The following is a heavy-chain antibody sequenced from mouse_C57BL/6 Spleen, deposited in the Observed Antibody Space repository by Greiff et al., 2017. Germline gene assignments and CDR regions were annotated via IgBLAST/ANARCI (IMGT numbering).Heavy chain of an antibody. D-gene: IGHD2-4*01. J-gene: IGHJ4*01. CDR3: TRDGLRRGDYAMDY. CDR2: ISSGGDYI. V-gene: IGHV5-9-1*02. CDR1: GFTFSSYA. Sequence: EVQGVESGEGLVKPGGSLKLSCAASGFTFSSYAMSWVRQTPEKRLEWVAYISSGGDYIYYADTVKGRFTISRDNARNTLYLQMSSLKSEDTAMYYCTRDGLRRGDYAMDYWGQGTSVTVSS.